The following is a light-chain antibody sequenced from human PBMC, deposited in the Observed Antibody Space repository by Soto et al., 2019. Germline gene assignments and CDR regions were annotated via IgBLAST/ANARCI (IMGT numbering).Light chain of an antibody. CDR2: GAS. Sequence: EIVLTQSPGTLSLSPGERATLSCRASQSVSSSYLAWYQQKPGQAPRLLIYGASSRATGIPDRFSGSGSGTDFTLTISRLEPEDFAVYYCQQYGSSPAVYTGGQGTKLEI. J-gene: IGKJ2*01. V-gene: IGKV3-20*01. CDR3: QQYGSSPAVYT. CDR1: QSVSSSY.